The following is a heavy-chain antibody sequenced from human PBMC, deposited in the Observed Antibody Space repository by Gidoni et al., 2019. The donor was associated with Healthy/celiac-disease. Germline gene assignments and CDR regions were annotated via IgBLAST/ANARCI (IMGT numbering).Heavy chain of an antibody. CDR3: ARRPLSVASFGMDV. CDR1: GGSISSSSYY. CDR2: IYYSGST. J-gene: IGHJ6*02. V-gene: IGHV4-39*01. D-gene: IGHD6-25*01. Sequence: QLQLQESGPRLVKPSETLSLPCTVSGGSISSSSYYWGWIRQPPGKGLEWIGDIYYSGSTSYNPSLESRVTISVDTSKNQFSLKLSSVTAADTAVYYCARRPLSVASFGMDVWGQGTTVTVSS.